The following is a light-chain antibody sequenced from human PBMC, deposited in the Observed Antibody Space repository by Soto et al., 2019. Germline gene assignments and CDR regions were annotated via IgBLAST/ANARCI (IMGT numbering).Light chain of an antibody. CDR3: QQYGSSPYT. J-gene: IGKJ2*01. CDR1: QSVSSSY. V-gene: IGKV3-20*01. Sequence: EIVLTQSPATLSLSPGERATLSCRASQSVSSSYLAWYQQKPGQAPRLLIYGASSRATGIPDRFSGSGSGTAFTLTISRLEPEDFAVYYCQQYGSSPYTFGQGTKLEIK. CDR2: GAS.